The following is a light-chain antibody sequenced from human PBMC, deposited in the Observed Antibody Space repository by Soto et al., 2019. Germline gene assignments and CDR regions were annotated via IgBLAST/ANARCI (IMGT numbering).Light chain of an antibody. V-gene: IGKV1-39*01. J-gene: IGKJ5*01. CDR2: AAS. CDR3: QQSYDTPPVT. CDR1: QSISYY. Sequence: DIQLTQSPSSLSASVGDRVNITCRASQSISYYLNWYQQEPGKAPKLLIYAASSLQSGVPSRFSGSWSGADFTLTISGLQPEDFAIYYCQQSYDTPPVTFGQGTRLEIK.